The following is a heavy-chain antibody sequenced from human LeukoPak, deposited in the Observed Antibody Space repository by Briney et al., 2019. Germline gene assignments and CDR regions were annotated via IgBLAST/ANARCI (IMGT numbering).Heavy chain of an antibody. J-gene: IGHJ2*01. CDR3: ASGQGWHFDL. CDR2: IKPDGREK. Sequence: GGSLRLSCAASGFTISTYWMIWVRHAPGKGLECVANIKPDGREKNYVDSVKDRFTISRDNSRNSLFLQMNDLRADDTAVYYCASGQGWHFDLWGRGTLVTVSS. CDR1: GFTISTYW. V-gene: IGHV3-7*01.